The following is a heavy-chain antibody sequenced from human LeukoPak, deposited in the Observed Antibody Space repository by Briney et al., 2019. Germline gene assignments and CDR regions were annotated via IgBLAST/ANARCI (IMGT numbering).Heavy chain of an antibody. V-gene: IGHV4-59*01. J-gene: IGHJ4*02. D-gene: IGHD4-23*01. CDR2: IGYSGST. Sequence: PSETLSLTCTVSRGSINSFYWSWIRQPPGKGLEWIGCIGYSGSTSYNPSLTSRVTISVDMSKNQFSLRLSSLTAADTAVYYCARDYGGKFDSWGQGTLVTVSS. CDR1: RGSINSFY. CDR3: ARDYGGKFDS.